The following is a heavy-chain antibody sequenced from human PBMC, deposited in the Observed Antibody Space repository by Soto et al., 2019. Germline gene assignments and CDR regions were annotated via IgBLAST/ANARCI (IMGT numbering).Heavy chain of an antibody. CDR3: AKDYIGVADAFDI. D-gene: IGHD2-15*01. CDR1: GFTFNTYA. V-gene: IGHV3-23*01. J-gene: IGHJ3*02. CDR2: VSGSGATT. Sequence: TGGSLRLSCAAFGFTFNTYAMTWVRQAPGKGLEWVSGVSGSGATTYYASSVTGRFTISRDNSKNTLYLQMNNLRAEDTAVYYCAKDYIGVADAFDIWGQGTMVTVSS.